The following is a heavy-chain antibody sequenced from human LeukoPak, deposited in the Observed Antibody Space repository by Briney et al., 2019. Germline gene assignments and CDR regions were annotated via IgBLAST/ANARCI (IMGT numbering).Heavy chain of an antibody. CDR1: GFLFRDYA. Sequence: GGSLRLSCAASGFLFRDYAMAWVRQAPGKGLEWVSVITGSGGSTYWADSVKGHFSISRDNSKDALYLQMSSLRAEDTAMYFCAKMAEDYYYGAGRHFDYWGQGTLVTVSS. V-gene: IGHV3-23*01. J-gene: IGHJ4*02. CDR2: ITGSGGST. CDR3: AKMAEDYYYGAGRHFDY. D-gene: IGHD3-10*01.